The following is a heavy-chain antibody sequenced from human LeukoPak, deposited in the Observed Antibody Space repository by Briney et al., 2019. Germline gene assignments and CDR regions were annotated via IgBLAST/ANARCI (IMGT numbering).Heavy chain of an antibody. J-gene: IGHJ5*02. V-gene: IGHV4-34*01. CDR1: GGSFSGYC. D-gene: IGHD1-1*01. Sequence: SETLSLTCAVYGGSFSGYCWSWIRQPPGKGLEWIGEINHSGSTNYNPSLKSRVTISVDTSKNQFSLKLSSVTAADTAVYYCARGENAGDWFDPWGQGTLVTVSS. CDR3: ARGENAGDWFDP. CDR2: INHSGST.